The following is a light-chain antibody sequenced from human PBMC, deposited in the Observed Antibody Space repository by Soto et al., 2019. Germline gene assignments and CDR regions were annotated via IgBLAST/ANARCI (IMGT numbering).Light chain of an antibody. Sequence: DTQMTQSPSTLSASVGDRVTITCRASQSISIWVAWYQHKPGKAPKLLVYKASYLESGVPSRFSGSGSGTEFTLTISCLQPDDFATYYCQQYETYPLTFGGGTKVEIK. CDR1: QSISIW. J-gene: IGKJ4*01. CDR3: QQYETYPLT. CDR2: KAS. V-gene: IGKV1-5*03.